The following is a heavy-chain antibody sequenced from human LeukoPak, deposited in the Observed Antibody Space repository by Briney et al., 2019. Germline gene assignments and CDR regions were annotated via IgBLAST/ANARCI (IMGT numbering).Heavy chain of an antibody. Sequence: SETLSLTCAVSGYSISSGYYWGWIRQPPGKGLEWIGSIYHSGSTYYNPSLKSRVTISVDTSKNQFSLKLSSVTAADTAVYYCARRRHCSSTGCYLGYYYYMDVWGKGTTVTVSS. J-gene: IGHJ6*03. CDR3: ARRRHCSSTGCYLGYYYYMDV. V-gene: IGHV4-38-2*01. D-gene: IGHD2-2*01. CDR2: IYHSGST. CDR1: GYSISSGYY.